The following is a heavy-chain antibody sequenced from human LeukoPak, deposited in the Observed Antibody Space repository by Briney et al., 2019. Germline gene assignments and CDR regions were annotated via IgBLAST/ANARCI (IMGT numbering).Heavy chain of an antibody. Sequence: GSLRLSCAASGFTFSSYAMSWVRQAPGKGLEWVSAINPSGDDTYYAESVRGRFTISRDNSKNTVYLQMNSLRAEDTAAYYCARQRGYCSSGSCYFDYWGQGTLVTVSS. CDR2: INPSGDDT. J-gene: IGHJ4*02. D-gene: IGHD2-15*01. CDR1: GFTFSSYA. V-gene: IGHV3-23*01. CDR3: ARQRGYCSSGSCYFDY.